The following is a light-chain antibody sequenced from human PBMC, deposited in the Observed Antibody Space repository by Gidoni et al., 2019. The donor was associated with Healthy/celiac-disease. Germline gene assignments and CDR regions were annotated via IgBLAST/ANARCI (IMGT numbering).Light chain of an antibody. CDR1: QSVSSN. CDR3: QQYNNWPPLT. J-gene: IGKJ4*01. CDR2: GAS. V-gene: IGKV3-15*01. Sequence: EIVMTQSPATLSASPGERATLSGRASQSVSSNLAWYQQKPGQAPRLLIYGASTRATGIPARFSGSGSGTEFTLTISSLQSEDFAVYYCQQYNNWPPLTFGEGTKVEIK.